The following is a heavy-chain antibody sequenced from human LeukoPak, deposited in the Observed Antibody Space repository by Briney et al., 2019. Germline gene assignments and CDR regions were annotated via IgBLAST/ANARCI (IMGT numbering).Heavy chain of an antibody. CDR3: ARGSSAAGEVDY. CDR2: MNPNSGNT. Sequence: GASVKVSCKASGYTFTSYDINWVRQATGQGLEWMGWMNPNSGNTGYAQKFQGRVTMTRDTSISTAYMELSSLRSEDTAVYYCARGSSAAGEVDYWGQGTLVTVSS. J-gene: IGHJ4*02. D-gene: IGHD6-13*01. V-gene: IGHV1-8*01. CDR1: GYTFTSYD.